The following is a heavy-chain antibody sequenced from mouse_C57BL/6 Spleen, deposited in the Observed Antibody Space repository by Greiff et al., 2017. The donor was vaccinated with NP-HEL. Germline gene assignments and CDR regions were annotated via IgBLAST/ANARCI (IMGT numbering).Heavy chain of an antibody. D-gene: IGHD4-1*01. CDR3: ARKTGPWYFDV. J-gene: IGHJ1*03. V-gene: IGHV1-18*01. CDR2: INPNNGGT. CDR1: GYTFTDYN. Sequence: EVQLQQSGPELVKPGASVKIPCKASGYTFTDYNMDWVKQSHGKSLEWIGDINPNNGGTIYNQKFKGKATLTVDKSSSTAYMELRSLTSEDTAVYYGARKTGPWYFDVWGTGTTVTVSS.